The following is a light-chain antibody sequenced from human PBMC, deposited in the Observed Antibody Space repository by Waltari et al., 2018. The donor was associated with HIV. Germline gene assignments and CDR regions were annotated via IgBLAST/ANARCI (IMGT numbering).Light chain of an antibody. J-gene: IGLJ2*01. CDR2: CKN. V-gene: IGLV1-40*01. CDR1: SSNIGTDYD. CDR3: QSYVSRLSAVV. Sequence: QSVLPQPPSVSGAPGQWVTISCTGSSSNIGTDYDVHWYQQLPGTDPKLLIYCKNKRPSGVPDRFSGSKTGTSASLASTRLQAEDETDYYCQSYVSRLSAVVFSGGTKLSVL.